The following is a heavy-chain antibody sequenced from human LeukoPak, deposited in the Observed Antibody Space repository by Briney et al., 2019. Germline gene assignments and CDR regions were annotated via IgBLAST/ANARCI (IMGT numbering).Heavy chain of an antibody. CDR1: GFPFNAYW. V-gene: IGHV3-7*03. CDR2: IRQDGDTK. D-gene: IGHD6-13*01. Sequence: GGSLRLSCAASGFPFNAYWMTWVRQAPGRGLEWVANIRQDGDTKYYVDSVKGRFTISRDNAMNSLYLQMNSLRAEDTAIYYCARSLPYGTTWYGRSDFWGQGTLVTVSS. J-gene: IGHJ4*02. CDR3: ARSLPYGTTWYGRSDF.